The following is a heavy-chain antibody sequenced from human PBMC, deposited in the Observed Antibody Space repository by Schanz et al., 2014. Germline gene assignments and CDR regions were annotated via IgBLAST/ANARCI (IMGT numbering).Heavy chain of an antibody. J-gene: IGHJ4*02. V-gene: IGHV3-66*02. CDR1: GFRVITNY. CDR3: AKIGYGGLLNYYIDH. D-gene: IGHD3-16*01. CDR2: MFPGGNT. Sequence: EQLVESGGGLVQPGGSLRLSCAASGFRVITNYMTWVRQAPGKGLEWVSIMFPGGNTYYADSVTGRFTISRDNSKNTLYLQMSSLKTEDTAVYYCAKIGYGGLLNYYIDHWGQGTLVTVSS.